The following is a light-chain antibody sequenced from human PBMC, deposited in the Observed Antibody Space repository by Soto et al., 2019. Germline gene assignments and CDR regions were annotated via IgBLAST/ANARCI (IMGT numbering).Light chain of an antibody. CDR2: GAS. J-gene: IGKJ3*01. V-gene: IGKV3-20*01. Sequence: EVVLTQSQVTLSLSPGERATLSCRASQSVSSPYLAWYQQKPGQPPRLLIYGASSRATDIPDRFIGSGSGTEFTLTIASLAPEDFAIYYCQQYGSSPFTFGPGTKVDI. CDR3: QQYGSSPFT. CDR1: QSVSSPY.